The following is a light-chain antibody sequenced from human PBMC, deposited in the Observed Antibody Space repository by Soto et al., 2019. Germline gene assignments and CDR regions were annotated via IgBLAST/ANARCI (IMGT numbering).Light chain of an antibody. CDR1: QSVSSTF. V-gene: IGKV3-20*01. Sequence: EIVLTQSPGSLSLSPGERATLSCRASQSVSSTFFAWYQQRPGQAPRLLMYGASSRATGIPERFSGSGSGTDFNLTISRLEPEDFAVYYCRQFDSSVTFGQGTKVEIK. CDR2: GAS. CDR3: RQFDSSVT. J-gene: IGKJ1*01.